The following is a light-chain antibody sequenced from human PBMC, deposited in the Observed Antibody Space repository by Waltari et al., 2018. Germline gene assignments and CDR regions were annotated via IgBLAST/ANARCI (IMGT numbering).Light chain of an antibody. CDR3: QHYVRLPAT. J-gene: IGKJ1*01. CDR1: QSVGRS. CDR2: GAS. V-gene: IGKV3-20*01. Sequence: EIVLTQSPGTLSLSPGERATLSCRASQSVGRSLAWYQQKPGPAPRLLIYGASSRATGIPDRFSGSGSGTDFSLTISRLEPEDFAVYYCQHYVRLPATFGQGTKVEIK.